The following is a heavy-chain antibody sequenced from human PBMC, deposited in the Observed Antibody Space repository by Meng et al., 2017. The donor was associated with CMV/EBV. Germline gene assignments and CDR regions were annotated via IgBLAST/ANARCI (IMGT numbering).Heavy chain of an antibody. J-gene: IGHJ5*02. CDR2: IRDGGSNK. V-gene: IGHV3-30*02. Sequence: SLQISCAASGSTFSSYDMHWVRQAPGKGLEWVAFIRDGGSNKDYADSVKGRFTISRDNSKNTLYLQMNSLRAEDTAVYYCAKDHVVVIAFPHKGFDPWGQGTLVTVSS. D-gene: IGHD2-21*01. CDR1: GSTFSSYD. CDR3: AKDHVVVIAFPHKGFDP.